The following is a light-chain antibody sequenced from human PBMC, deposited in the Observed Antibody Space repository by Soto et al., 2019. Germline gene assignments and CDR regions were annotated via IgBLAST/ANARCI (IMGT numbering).Light chain of an antibody. Sequence: QSALTQPASVSGSPGQSITISCIGTNSDVGGYDFVSWYQQHPGKAPKLLIYEVSNRPSGVSNRFSGSKSGNTASLTISGRQAEDEADYYCSSFTVTITVLFGGGTKLTVL. J-gene: IGLJ2*01. CDR1: NSDVGGYDF. CDR2: EVS. V-gene: IGLV2-14*01. CDR3: SSFTVTITVL.